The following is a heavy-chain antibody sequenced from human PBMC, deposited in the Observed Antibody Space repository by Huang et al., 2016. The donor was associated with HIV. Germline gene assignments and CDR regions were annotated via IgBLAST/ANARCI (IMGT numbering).Heavy chain of an antibody. J-gene: IGHJ3*02. CDR1: GGSIKSNDYS. CDR2: ICHRWSR. CDR3: ARQLRVLVIGPSLDAFDM. D-gene: IGHD3-22*01. Sequence: QLQLQESGPGLAKPSETLYLTCSVSGGSIKSNDYSLGWIRRPPGRGLEWIASICHRWSRHCNPSFTSRVTISSDASKHEISVELRCVIAADTAVYSCARQLRVLVIGPSLDAFDMWGQGTMVTVSS. V-gene: IGHV4-39*01.